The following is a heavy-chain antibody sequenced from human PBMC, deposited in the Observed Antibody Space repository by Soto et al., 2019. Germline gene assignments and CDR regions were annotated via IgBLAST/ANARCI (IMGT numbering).Heavy chain of an antibody. CDR1: GFTFSSFA. CDR2: ISGSGRST. Sequence: GGSLRLSCAASGFTFSSFAMSWVRQAPGKGLEWVSAISGSGRSTYFADSVKGRFTISRDNSKNTLYLQMNSLRADDTAVDYCAKEATVPYFDDWGQGTLVTVSS. D-gene: IGHD2-2*01. V-gene: IGHV3-23*01. J-gene: IGHJ4*02. CDR3: AKEATVPYFDD.